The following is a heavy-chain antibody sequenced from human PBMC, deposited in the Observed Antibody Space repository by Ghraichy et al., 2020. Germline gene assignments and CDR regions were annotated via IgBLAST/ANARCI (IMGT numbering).Heavy chain of an antibody. V-gene: IGHV3-7*04. CDR2: IKEDGTKK. D-gene: IGHD1-1*01. CDR1: GFSFSTYW. J-gene: IGHJ4*02. CDR3: ARNLIRQKALDY. Sequence: GESLNISCAASGFSFSTYWMTWVRQAPGKGLEWVANIKEDGTKKNYVDSGKGRFAISRDNAKNSLYLQMNSLRAEDTAVYYCARNLIRQKALDYWGQGILVTISS.